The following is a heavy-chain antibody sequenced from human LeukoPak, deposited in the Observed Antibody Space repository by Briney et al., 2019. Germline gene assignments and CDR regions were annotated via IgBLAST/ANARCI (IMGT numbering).Heavy chain of an antibody. J-gene: IGHJ4*02. Sequence: ASVKVSCKASGGTFSSYAISWVRQAPGQGLEWMGGIIPIFGTANYAQKFQGRVTVTTDESTSTAYMELSSLRSEDTAVYYCARSLRFLEWYDYWGQGTLVTVSS. CDR1: GGTFSSYA. D-gene: IGHD3-3*01. V-gene: IGHV1-69*05. CDR2: IIPIFGTA. CDR3: ARSLRFLEWYDY.